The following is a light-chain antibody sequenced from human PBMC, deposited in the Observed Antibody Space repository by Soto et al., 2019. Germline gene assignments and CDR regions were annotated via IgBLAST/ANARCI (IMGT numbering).Light chain of an antibody. CDR1: QSVSSN. CDR2: GAS. CDR3: QQYNDWSS. Sequence: EIVMTQSPATLSVSPGDRATLSCRASQSVSSNLAWYQQKPGQAPGLLIYGASTRATGIPGRFSGSGSGTEFTLTISSLQSDDSAVYYCQQYNDWSSFGQGTKVEIE. J-gene: IGKJ1*01. V-gene: IGKV3-15*01.